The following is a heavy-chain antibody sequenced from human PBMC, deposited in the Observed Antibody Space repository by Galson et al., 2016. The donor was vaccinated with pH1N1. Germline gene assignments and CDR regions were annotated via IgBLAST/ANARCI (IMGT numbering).Heavy chain of an antibody. D-gene: IGHD3-22*01. CDR2: INPNSGGT. Sequence: SVKVSCKASGYSFSNYYIHWVRQAPGQGLEWMGWINPNSGGTKYAQKFQGRDTMIRDASTTTGYMELSRLASDDTAVYYCAKDRNNYDSSGYYTYYYYGLDVWGQGTTVIVSS. V-gene: IGHV1-2*02. CDR3: AKDRNNYDSSGYYTYYYYGLDV. J-gene: IGHJ6*02. CDR1: GYSFSNYY.